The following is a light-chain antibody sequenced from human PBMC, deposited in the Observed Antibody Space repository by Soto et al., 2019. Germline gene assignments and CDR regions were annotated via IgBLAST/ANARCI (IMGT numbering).Light chain of an antibody. V-gene: IGKV1-5*01. CDR1: QSISSW. J-gene: IGKJ3*01. CDR2: DAS. CDR3: QQYNSYSFT. Sequence: VTITCRASQSISSWLAWYQQKPGKAPKLLIYDASSLESGVPSRFSGSGSGTEFTLTISSLQPDDFATYYCQQYNSYSFTFGPGTKVDIK.